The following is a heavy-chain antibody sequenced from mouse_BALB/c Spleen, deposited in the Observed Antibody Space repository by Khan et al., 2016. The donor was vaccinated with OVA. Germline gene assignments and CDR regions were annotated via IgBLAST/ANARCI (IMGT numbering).Heavy chain of an antibody. CDR1: GFSLSRYN. Sequence: QVQLKESGPGLVAPSQSLSITCTVSGFSLSRYNIHWVRQPPGKGLEWPGVIWGGGGTDYNSTLKSRLSIRKDNSKSQVLLKMNSLQTDDTAIYYCARAYYRFDGYYAMDYWGQGTSVTVSS. D-gene: IGHD2-14*01. CDR3: ARAYYRFDGYYAMDY. CDR2: IWGGGGT. J-gene: IGHJ4*01. V-gene: IGHV2-6-4*01.